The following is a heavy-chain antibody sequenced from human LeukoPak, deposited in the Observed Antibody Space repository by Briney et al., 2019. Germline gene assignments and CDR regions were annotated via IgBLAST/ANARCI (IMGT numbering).Heavy chain of an antibody. D-gene: IGHD5-18*01. CDR1: GYSFTSYG. CDR3: AKDRRGLQLWIGYYFDY. CDR2: VSAYNGAT. V-gene: IGHV1-18*01. J-gene: IGHJ4*02. Sequence: EASVKVSCKASGYSFTSYGIGWVRQAPGQGLEWMGWVSAYNGATDYAQKVQDRVTMTTDTSTSTAYMNLRSLRSDDTAVYYCAKDRRGLQLWIGYYFDYWGQGTLVTVSS.